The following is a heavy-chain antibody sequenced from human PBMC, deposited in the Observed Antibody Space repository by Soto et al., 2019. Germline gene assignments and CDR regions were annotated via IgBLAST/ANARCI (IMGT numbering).Heavy chain of an antibody. J-gene: IGHJ4*02. CDR3: ARRPYGGKPFGYPGNSDHFDY. CDR1: GGTFSSYA. Sequence: QVQLVQSGAEVKKPGSSVKVSCKASGGTFSSYAISWVRQAPGQGLEWMGGIIPIFGTANYAQKFQGRVTITADESTSTAYMELSSLRSEDTAVYYCARRPYGGKPFGYPGNSDHFDYWGQGTLVTVSS. D-gene: IGHD4-17*01. V-gene: IGHV1-69*12. CDR2: IIPIFGTA.